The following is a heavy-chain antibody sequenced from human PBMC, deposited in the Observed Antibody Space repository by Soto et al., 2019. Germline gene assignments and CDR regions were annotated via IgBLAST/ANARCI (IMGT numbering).Heavy chain of an antibody. CDR3: ARDGGENDYGDYDNYYYGMDV. V-gene: IGHV3-30-3*01. CDR2: ISYDGSNK. CDR1: GFTFSSYA. J-gene: IGHJ6*02. D-gene: IGHD4-17*01. Sequence: QVQLVESGGGVVQPGRSLRLSCAASGFTFSSYAMHWVRQAPGKGLEWVAVISYDGSNKYYADSVKGRFTISRDNSKNTLYLQMNSLRAEDTAVYYCARDGGENDYGDYDNYYYGMDVWGQGTTVTVSS.